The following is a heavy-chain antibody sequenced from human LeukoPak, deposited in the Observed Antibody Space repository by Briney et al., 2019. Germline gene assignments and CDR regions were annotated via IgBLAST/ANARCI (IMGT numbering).Heavy chain of an antibody. CDR3: ARAPHLSIAARRDNWFDP. J-gene: IGHJ5*02. V-gene: IGHV1-18*01. CDR1: GYTFTRYG. D-gene: IGHD6-6*01. Sequence: GASVKVSCKASGYTFTRYGISWVRQAPGQGLEWMGWISAYNGDTNYAQKFQGRVTMTTDTYTSTAYMELRSLRSDDTAVYYCARAPHLSIAARRDNWFDPWGQGTLVTVSS. CDR2: ISAYNGDT.